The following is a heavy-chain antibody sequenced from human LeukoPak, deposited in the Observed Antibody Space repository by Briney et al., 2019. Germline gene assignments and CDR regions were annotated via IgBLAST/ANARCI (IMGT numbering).Heavy chain of an antibody. Sequence: GGSLRLSCAASGFIFSSHAMNWVRQAPGKGLEWVSAISGSGGSTYYADSVKGRFTISRDNSKNTLYLQMNSLRAGDTAVYYCAKEKSSGWYADPEGYYYYGMDVWGKGTTVTVSS. CDR2: ISGSGGST. V-gene: IGHV3-23*01. J-gene: IGHJ6*04. CDR1: GFIFSSHA. CDR3: AKEKSSGWYADPEGYYYYGMDV. D-gene: IGHD6-19*01.